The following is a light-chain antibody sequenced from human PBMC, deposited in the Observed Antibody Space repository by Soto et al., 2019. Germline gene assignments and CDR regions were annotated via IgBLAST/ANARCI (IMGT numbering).Light chain of an antibody. CDR2: STS. CDR3: LLYYGNIQV. Sequence: QTVVIQEPSLTVSPGETVTLTCASSNGAVTSASYPNWLQQKPGQAPRALVHSTSNKHSWTPARFSDSLLGGKAALTLSGMQPEDEADSYCLLYYGNIQVFGRGTKLTVL. CDR1: NGAVTSASY. J-gene: IGLJ3*02. V-gene: IGLV7-43*01.